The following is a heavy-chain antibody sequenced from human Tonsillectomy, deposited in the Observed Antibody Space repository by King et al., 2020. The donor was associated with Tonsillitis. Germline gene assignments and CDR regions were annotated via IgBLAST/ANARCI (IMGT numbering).Heavy chain of an antibody. D-gene: IGHD5/OR15-5a*01. Sequence: VQLQESGPGLVKPSETLSLTCSVFGASVGSLYWSWIRQPAGKGLEWIGRVYNTGDTNYNPSLKSRVTMSVDTSKNQFSLKLTSVTAADTAVYYCTKSLYKPEFWGQGSLVIVSS. J-gene: IGHJ4*02. CDR2: VYNTGDT. CDR1: GASVGSLY. V-gene: IGHV4-4*07. CDR3: TKSLYKPEF.